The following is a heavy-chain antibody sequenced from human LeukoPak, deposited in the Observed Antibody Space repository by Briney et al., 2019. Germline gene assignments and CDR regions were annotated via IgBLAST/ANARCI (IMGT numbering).Heavy chain of an antibody. CDR3: ARGSGSRGY. V-gene: IGHV3-48*02. J-gene: IGHJ4*02. D-gene: IGHD1-26*01. Sequence: SGGSLRLSCAASGFTVSSNYMSWVRQAPGKGLEWVSYISSSSSIIYYADSVKGRFTISRDNAKNSLYLQMNSLRDEDTAVYYCARGSGSRGYWGQGTLVTVSS. CDR1: GFTVSSNY. CDR2: ISSSSSII.